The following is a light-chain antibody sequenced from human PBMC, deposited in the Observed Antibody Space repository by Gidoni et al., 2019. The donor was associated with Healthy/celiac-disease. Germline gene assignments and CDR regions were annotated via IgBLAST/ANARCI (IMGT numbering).Light chain of an antibody. CDR2: AAS. V-gene: IGKV1-9*01. CDR3: QQLNSYPIT. Sequence: IQLTQSPSFLSASVGDRVTITCWASQGISSYLAWYQQKPGKAPKLLIYAASTLQSGVPSRFSGSGSGTEFTLTISSLQPEDFATYYCQQLNSYPITFXQXTRLEIK. J-gene: IGKJ5*01. CDR1: QGISSY.